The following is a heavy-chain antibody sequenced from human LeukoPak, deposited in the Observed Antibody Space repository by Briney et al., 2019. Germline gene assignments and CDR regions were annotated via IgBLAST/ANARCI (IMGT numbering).Heavy chain of an antibody. D-gene: IGHD6-13*01. CDR1: GFTFSDYG. CDR3: AKSRPESGSWLFDN. V-gene: IGHV3-23*01. J-gene: IGHJ4*02. Sequence: PGGSLRLPCAASGFTFSDYGMTWVRQAPGKGLKWVSAISGSGDNTYYADSVKGRFTISRDNSKNTLYLRMNSLRADDTAVYYCAKSRPESGSWLFDNWGQGTLVTVSS. CDR2: ISGSGDNT.